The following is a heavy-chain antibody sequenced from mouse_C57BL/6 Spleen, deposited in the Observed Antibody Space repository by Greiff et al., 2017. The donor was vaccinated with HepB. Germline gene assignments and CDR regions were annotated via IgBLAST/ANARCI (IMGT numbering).Heavy chain of an antibody. CDR3: AVTTVVVFDY. D-gene: IGHD1-1*01. CDR2: IDPEDGET. Sequence: DVKLVESGAELVKPGASVKLSCTASGFNIKDYYMHWVKQRTEQGLEWIGRIDPEDGETKYAPKFQGKATITADTSSNTAYLQLSSLTSEDTAVYYCAVTTVVVFDYWGQGTTLTVSS. V-gene: IGHV14-2*01. CDR1: GFNIKDYY. J-gene: IGHJ2*01.